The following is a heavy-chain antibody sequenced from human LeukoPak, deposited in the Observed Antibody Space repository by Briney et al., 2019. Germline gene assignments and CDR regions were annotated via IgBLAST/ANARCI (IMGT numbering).Heavy chain of an antibody. CDR1: GSTFSSYA. D-gene: IGHD6-19*01. CDR3: ANPIAVAGYNY. CDR2: ISGSGGST. Sequence: GGSLRLSCAASGSTFSSYAMSWVRQAPGKGLEWVSAISGSGGSTYYADSVKGRFTISRDNSKNTLYLQMNSLRAEDTAVYYCANPIAVAGYNYWGQGTLVTVSS. V-gene: IGHV3-23*01. J-gene: IGHJ4*02.